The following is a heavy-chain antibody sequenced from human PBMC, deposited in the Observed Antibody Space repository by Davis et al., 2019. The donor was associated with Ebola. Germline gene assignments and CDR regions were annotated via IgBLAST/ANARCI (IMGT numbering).Heavy chain of an antibody. D-gene: IGHD6-19*01. J-gene: IGHJ4*02. CDR3: VRDGWDSLFDY. Sequence: PGGSLRLSCAASEFAFSDYYMHWVRLGPGKGPEWVAHIKEDGRVKDYVDSVKGRFTISRDNAKNSLYLQMNSLRVEDTAVYYCVRDGWDSLFDYWGQGTMVTVSS. CDR1: EFAFSDYY. CDR2: IKEDGRVK. V-gene: IGHV3-7*03.